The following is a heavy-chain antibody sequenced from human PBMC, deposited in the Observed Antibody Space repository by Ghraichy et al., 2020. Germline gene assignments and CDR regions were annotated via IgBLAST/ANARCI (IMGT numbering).Heavy chain of an antibody. Sequence: ESLNISCTVSGGSISSSSYYWGWIRQPPGKGLEWIGSIYYSGSTYYNPSLKSRVTISVDTSKNQFSLKLSSVTAADTAVYYCAQFPSGGEPNWGQGTLVTVSS. V-gene: IGHV4-39*01. J-gene: IGHJ4*02. CDR3: AQFPSGGEPN. CDR1: GGSISSSSYY. D-gene: IGHD2-15*01. CDR2: IYYSGST.